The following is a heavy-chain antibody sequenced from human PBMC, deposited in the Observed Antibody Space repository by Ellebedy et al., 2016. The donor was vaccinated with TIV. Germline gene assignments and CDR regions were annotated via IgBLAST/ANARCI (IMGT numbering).Heavy chain of an antibody. CDR1: GFTFSSYW. Sequence: GESLKIPCAASGFTFSSYWMHWVRQAPGKGLVWVSRINGDDSSTSYADSVRGRFTISRDNAKNTLYLQMNSLRAEDTAVYYCARDRFSGGGMDVWGQGTTVTVSS. CDR3: ARDRFSGGGMDV. V-gene: IGHV3-74*01. CDR2: INGDDSST. D-gene: IGHD3-10*01. J-gene: IGHJ6*02.